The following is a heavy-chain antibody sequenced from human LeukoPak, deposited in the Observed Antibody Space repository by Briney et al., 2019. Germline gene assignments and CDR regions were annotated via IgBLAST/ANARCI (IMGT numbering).Heavy chain of an antibody. CDR2: ISGRGSRT. Sequence: PGGSLRLSCADSGITVSNSAMSCVRHPPGGGREWGTGISGRGSRTYYADYVKGRFTISRDNSKNTLYLQMNSLRAEDTAVYYCAKEAYCGGDCSRWFDPWGQGTLVTVSS. J-gene: IGHJ5*02. CDR3: AKEAYCGGDCSRWFDP. D-gene: IGHD2-21*02. V-gene: IGHV3-23*01. CDR1: GITVSNSA.